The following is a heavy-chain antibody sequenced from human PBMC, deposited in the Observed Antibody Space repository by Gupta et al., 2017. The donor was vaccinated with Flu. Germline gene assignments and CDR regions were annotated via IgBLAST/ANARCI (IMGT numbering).Heavy chain of an antibody. V-gene: IGHV3-23*01. Sequence: EVQLLESGGGLVQPGGSLRLSCAASGFTFSSYAMSWVRQAPGKGLEWVSAISGSGGSTYYADSVKGRFTISRDNSKNTLYLQMNSLRAEDTAVYYCAKSKDTAMAHPGYFDYWGQGTLVTVSS. D-gene: IGHD5-18*01. CDR2: ISGSGGST. J-gene: IGHJ4*02. CDR1: GFTFSSYA. CDR3: AKSKDTAMAHPGYFDY.